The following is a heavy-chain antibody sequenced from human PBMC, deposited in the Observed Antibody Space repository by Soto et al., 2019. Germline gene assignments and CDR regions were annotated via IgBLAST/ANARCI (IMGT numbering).Heavy chain of an antibody. Sequence: GVLRLSCAASGFTFSGSAMHWVRQASGKGLEWVGRIRSKANSYATAYAASVKGRFTISRDDSKNTAYLQMNSLKTEDTAVYYCTRLRGYSSGWYYFDYWGQGTLVTVSS. CDR1: GFTFSGSA. CDR3: TRLRGYSSGWYYFDY. J-gene: IGHJ4*02. V-gene: IGHV3-73*01. CDR2: IRSKANSYAT. D-gene: IGHD6-19*01.